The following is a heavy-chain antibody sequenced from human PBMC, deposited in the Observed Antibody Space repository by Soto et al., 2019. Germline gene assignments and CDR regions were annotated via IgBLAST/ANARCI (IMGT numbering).Heavy chain of an antibody. D-gene: IGHD2-2*01. CDR1: GGSISSYY. J-gene: IGHJ4*02. CDR2: IYYSGST. CDR3: ARTSGVPAAIANYYFDY. Sequence: SETLSLTCTVSGGSISSYYWSWIRQPPGKGLEWIGYIYYSGSTNYNPSLKSRVTISVDTSKNQFSLKLSSVTAADTAVYYCARTSGVPAAIANYYFDYWGQGTLVTVSS. V-gene: IGHV4-59*01.